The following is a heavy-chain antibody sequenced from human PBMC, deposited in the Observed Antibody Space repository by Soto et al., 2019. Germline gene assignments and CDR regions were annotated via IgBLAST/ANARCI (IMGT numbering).Heavy chain of an antibody. CDR3: TTGYCTNGVCWEYYFDY. Sequence: GGSLRLSCAAFGFTFSNAWMNWVRQAPGKGLEWVGRIKSKTDGGTTDYAAPVKGRFTISRDDSKNTLYLQMNSLKTEDTAVYYCTTGYCTNGVCWEYYFDYWGQGTLVTVSS. D-gene: IGHD2-8*01. J-gene: IGHJ4*02. CDR1: GFTFSNAW. V-gene: IGHV3-15*07. CDR2: IKSKTDGGTT.